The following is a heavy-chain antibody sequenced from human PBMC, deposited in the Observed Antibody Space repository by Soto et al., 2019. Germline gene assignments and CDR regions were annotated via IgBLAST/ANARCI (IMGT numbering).Heavy chain of an antibody. CDR3: ARDDGGNSGIDY. V-gene: IGHV4-31*03. D-gene: IGHD2-21*02. CDR2: IYYSGTS. J-gene: IGHJ4*02. Sequence: QVQLQESGPGLVRPSQTLSLTCTVSGGAITSGGYYWSWIRQHPAKGLVWIGYIYYSGTSYYIPSIKSRVTISVDTSKNQFSLKLSSVTAAYTAVYYCARDDGGNSGIDYWGQGTLVTVSS. CDR1: GGAITSGGYY.